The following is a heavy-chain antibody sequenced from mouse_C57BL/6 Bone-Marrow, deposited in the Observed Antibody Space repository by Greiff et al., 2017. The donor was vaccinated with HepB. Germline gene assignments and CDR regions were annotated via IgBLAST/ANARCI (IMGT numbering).Heavy chain of an antibody. CDR1: GFTFSSYG. CDR3: ASFGRGFAY. Sequence: EVQRVESGGDLVKPGGSLKLSCAASGFTFSSYGMSWVRQTPDKRLEWVATLSSGGSYTYYPDSVKGRFTISRDNAKNTLYLQRSSLKSEDTAMYYCASFGRGFAYWGQGTLVTVSA. CDR2: LSSGGSYT. J-gene: IGHJ3*01. V-gene: IGHV5-6*01.